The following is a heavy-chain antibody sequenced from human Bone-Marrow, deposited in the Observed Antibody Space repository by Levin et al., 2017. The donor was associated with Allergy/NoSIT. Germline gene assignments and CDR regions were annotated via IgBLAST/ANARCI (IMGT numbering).Heavy chain of an antibody. V-gene: IGHV3-23*01. CDR2: ISGSGGST. J-gene: IGHJ4*02. CDR1: GFTFYSYA. Sequence: GGSLRLSCAASGFTFYSYAMSWVRQAPGKGLEWVSAISGSGGSTYEDSVKGRFTISRDNSKNTLYLQMNSLRAEDTAVYYCAAGARTLTFDYWGQGTLVTVSS. CDR3: AAGARTLTFDY. D-gene: IGHD1-7*01.